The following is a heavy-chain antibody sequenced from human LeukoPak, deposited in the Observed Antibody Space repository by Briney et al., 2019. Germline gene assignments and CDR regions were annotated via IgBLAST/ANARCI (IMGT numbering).Heavy chain of an antibody. Sequence: WASVKVSCKASGYXFTSYYMHWVRQAPGQGLEWMGIINPSGGSTSYAQKFQGRVTMTRDTSTSTVYMELSSLRSEDTAVYYCARAPSYCSGGSCYSYFDYWGQGTLVTVSS. CDR2: INPSGGST. CDR1: GYXFTSYY. CDR3: ARAPSYCSGGSCYSYFDY. J-gene: IGHJ4*02. D-gene: IGHD2-15*01. V-gene: IGHV1-46*01.